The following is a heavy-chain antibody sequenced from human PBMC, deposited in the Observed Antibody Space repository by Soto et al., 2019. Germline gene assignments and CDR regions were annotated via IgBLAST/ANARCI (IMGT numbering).Heavy chain of an antibody. CDR3: ARGSLTIDY. CDR1: RGSLSNYY. V-gene: IGHV4-4*07. Sequence: PXAILSLTFTVSRGSLSNYYWSWIRQPAGKGLEWIGRIFPSGATNYNPSLKSRVTMSVDTSKNQFSLKLSSVTAADTAVYYCARGSLTIDYWGQGTLVTVSS. J-gene: IGHJ4*02. CDR2: IFPSGAT.